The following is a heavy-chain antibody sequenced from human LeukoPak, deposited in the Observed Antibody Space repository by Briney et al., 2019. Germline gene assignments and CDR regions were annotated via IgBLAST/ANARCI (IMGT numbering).Heavy chain of an antibody. CDR1: GGSISSSSYY. J-gene: IGHJ6*02. Sequence: SETLSLTCTVSGGSISSSSYYWGWIRQPPGKGLEWIGSIYYSGSTYYNPSLKSRVTISVDTSKNQFSLKLSSVTAADTAVYYCARHRIHCDFWSGPYYYYYYGMDVWGQGTTVTVSS. CDR2: IYYSGST. D-gene: IGHD3-3*01. CDR3: ARHRIHCDFWSGPYYYYYYGMDV. V-gene: IGHV4-39*01.